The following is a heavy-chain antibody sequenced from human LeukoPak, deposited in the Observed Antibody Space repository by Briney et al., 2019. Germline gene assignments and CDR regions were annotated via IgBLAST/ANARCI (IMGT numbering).Heavy chain of an antibody. D-gene: IGHD3-22*01. CDR1: GYNFTSSW. V-gene: IGHV5-51*01. CDR3: ARRRSYDSSGFGFYPDD. CDR2: IYPGDSDT. Sequence: GESLKISCKGSGYNFTSSWIAWVRQMPGKGLEWMGIIYPGDSDTRYSPSFQGQVTISADKSISTAYLQWSSLKASDTAMYYCARRRSYDSSGFGFYPDDWGQGTLVTVSS. J-gene: IGHJ4*02.